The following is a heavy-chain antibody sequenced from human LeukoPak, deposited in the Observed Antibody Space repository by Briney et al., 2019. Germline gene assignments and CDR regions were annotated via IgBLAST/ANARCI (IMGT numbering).Heavy chain of an antibody. D-gene: IGHD2-2*01. V-gene: IGHV1-2*02. CDR1: GYTFTDYY. Sequence: ASVKVSCKASGYTFTDYYIHWLRQAPGLGLEWMGWINPNSGGTNYAPKFQGLVTMSSDTSITTAYMELSRLISDDTAVYYCARTKPPCTSCLLLDHWGQGTLVTVSS. CDR2: INPNSGGT. J-gene: IGHJ4*02. CDR3: ARTKPPCTSCLLLDH.